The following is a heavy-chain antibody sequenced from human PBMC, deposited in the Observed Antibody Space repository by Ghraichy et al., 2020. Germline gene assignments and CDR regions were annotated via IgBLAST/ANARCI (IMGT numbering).Heavy chain of an antibody. CDR3: ARQNTGGLEWLLSDAFDI. CDR1: GGSISSSSYY. V-gene: IGHV4-39*01. Sequence: AETLPLTCTVSGGSISSSSYYWGWIRQPPGKGLEWIGSIYYSGSTYYNPSLKSRVTISVDTSKNQFSLKLSSVTAADTAVYYCARQNTGGLEWLLSDAFDIWGQGTMVTVSS. CDR2: IYYSGST. J-gene: IGHJ3*02. D-gene: IGHD3-3*01.